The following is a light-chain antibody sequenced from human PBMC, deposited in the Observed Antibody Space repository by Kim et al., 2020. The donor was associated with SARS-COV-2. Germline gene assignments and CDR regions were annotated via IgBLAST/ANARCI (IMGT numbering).Light chain of an antibody. J-gene: IGKJ1*01. CDR1: QSISSY. CDR3: QQSWT. Sequence: SSRSSSGGDRVTITCRASQSISSYLNWYQQKPGKAPKLLIYAASSLQSGVPSRFSGSGYGTDFTLTISSLRPEDFASYYCQQSWTFGQGTKVDIK. CDR2: AAS. V-gene: IGKV1-39*01.